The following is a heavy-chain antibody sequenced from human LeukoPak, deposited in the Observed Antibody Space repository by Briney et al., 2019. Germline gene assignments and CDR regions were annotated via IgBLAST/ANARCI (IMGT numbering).Heavy chain of an antibody. Sequence: PSETLSLTCTVSGGSISSYYWSWIRQPPGKGLEWIGYIYYSGSTNYNPSLKSRVTISVYTSKNQFSLKLSSVTAADTAVYYCARAWYCSSTSCRRDAFDIWGQGTMVTVSS. D-gene: IGHD2-2*01. J-gene: IGHJ3*02. CDR1: GGSISSYY. CDR3: ARAWYCSSTSCRRDAFDI. V-gene: IGHV4-59*01. CDR2: IYYSGST.